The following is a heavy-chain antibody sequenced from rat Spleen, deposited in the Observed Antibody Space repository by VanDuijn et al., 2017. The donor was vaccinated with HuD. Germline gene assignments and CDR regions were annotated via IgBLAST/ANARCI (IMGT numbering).Heavy chain of an antibody. CDR1: GFTFSSFA. CDR2: ITSGGSYT. V-gene: IGHV5S13*01. J-gene: IGHJ3*01. CDR3: TTDRAGSSPFVY. Sequence: EVQLVESGGGIVQPGRSLKLSCAASGFTFSSFAMAWVRQAPKKGLEWIATITSGGSYTYYPDSVKGRFTISRDNAKNTQYLQMDSLRSEDTATYYCTTDRAGSSPFVYWGQGTLVTVSS. D-gene: IGHD3-1*01.